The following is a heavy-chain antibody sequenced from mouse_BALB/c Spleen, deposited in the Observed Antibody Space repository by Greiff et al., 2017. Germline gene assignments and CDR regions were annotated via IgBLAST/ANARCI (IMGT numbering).Heavy chain of an antibody. V-gene: IGHV7-3*02. Sequence: EVQRVESGGGLVQPGGSLRLSCATSGFTFTDYYMSWVRQPPGKALEWLGFIRNKANGYTTEYSASVKGRFTISRDNSQSILYLQMNTLRAEDSATYYCARGGVTTIYYFDYWGQGTTLTVSS. CDR3: ARGGVTTIYYFDY. CDR1: GFTFTDYY. D-gene: IGHD2-1*01. J-gene: IGHJ2*01. CDR2: IRNKANGYTT.